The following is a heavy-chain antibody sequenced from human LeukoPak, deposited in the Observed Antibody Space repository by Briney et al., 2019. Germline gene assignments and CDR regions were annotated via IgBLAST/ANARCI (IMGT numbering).Heavy chain of an antibody. Sequence: ASVKVSCKASGYTFTSYDINWVRQATGQGLEWMGWMNPNSGNTGYAQKFQGRVTMTRNTSISTAYMELSSLRSEDTAVYYCARVIRRAPTNWFDPWGQGTLVTVSS. D-gene: IGHD1-26*01. CDR2: MNPNSGNT. CDR3: ARVIRRAPTNWFDP. V-gene: IGHV1-8*01. CDR1: GYTFTSYD. J-gene: IGHJ5*02.